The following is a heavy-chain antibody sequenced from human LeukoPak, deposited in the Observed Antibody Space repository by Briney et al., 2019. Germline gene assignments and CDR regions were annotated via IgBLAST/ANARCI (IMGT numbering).Heavy chain of an antibody. CDR2: ITRAGTT. J-gene: IGHJ2*01. CDR3: AKDDGNYDFWSGYPFDL. CDR1: GFTFSSYA. D-gene: IGHD3-3*01. V-gene: IGHV3-23*01. Sequence: GGSLRLSCAASGFTFSSYAMSWVRQAPGKGLEWVSAITRAGTTYYADSVKGRFTISRDNSKNTLYLQMNSLRAEDTAVYYCAKDDGNYDFWSGYPFDLWGRGTLVTVSS.